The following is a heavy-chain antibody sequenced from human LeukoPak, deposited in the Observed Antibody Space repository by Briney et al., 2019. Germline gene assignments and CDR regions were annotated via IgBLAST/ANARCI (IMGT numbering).Heavy chain of an antibody. D-gene: IGHD3-22*01. Sequence: GGSLRLSCAASGFTFSNYAMAWVRQAPGKGLEWVSTISGSGARTYYADSVKGRFTISRDNSKNTLYLQMNSLRAEDTAVYYCAELGAYYDKNGYYSWGHGTLVTVYS. CDR1: GFTFSNYA. J-gene: IGHJ5*01. CDR3: AELGAYYDKNGYYS. V-gene: IGHV3-23*01. CDR2: ISGSGART.